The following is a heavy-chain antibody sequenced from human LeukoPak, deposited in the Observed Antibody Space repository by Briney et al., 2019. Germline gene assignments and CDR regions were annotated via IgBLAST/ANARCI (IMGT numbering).Heavy chain of an antibody. CDR2: INGDGSST. Sequence: GGSLRLSCVASGITFSTYWMHWVRQAPGKGLVWVSRINGDGSSTTYADSVKGRFTISRDNAKNSLYLQVNSLRVEDTAIYFCARARIAAPLLDYWGQGTLVTVSS. CDR1: GITFSTYW. D-gene: IGHD6-13*01. J-gene: IGHJ4*02. V-gene: IGHV3-74*01. CDR3: ARARIAAPLLDY.